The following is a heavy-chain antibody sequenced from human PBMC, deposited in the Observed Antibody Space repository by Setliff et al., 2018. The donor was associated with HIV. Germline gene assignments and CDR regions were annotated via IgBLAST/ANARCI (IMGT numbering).Heavy chain of an antibody. CDR1: GGSISTYY. CDR3: ARQGGYNSPLMV. J-gene: IGHJ4*02. D-gene: IGHD3-10*01. CDR2: IYFTGSS. Sequence: KTSETLSLTCTVSGGSISTYYWSWIRQPPGKGLEWIGSIYFTGSSDNNPSLKSRVTLSVDTSKHQFSLKLSSVTAADTAVYYCARQGGYNSPLMVWGQGKLVTVSS. V-gene: IGHV4-59*08.